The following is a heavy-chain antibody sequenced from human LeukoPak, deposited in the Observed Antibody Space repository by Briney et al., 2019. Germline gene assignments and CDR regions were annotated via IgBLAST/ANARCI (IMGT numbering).Heavy chain of an antibody. D-gene: IGHD6-13*01. Sequence: ASVKVSCKASGYTFTSYAMNWVRQAPGQGLEWMGWINTNTGNPTYAQGFTGRFVFSLDTSVSTAYLQISSLKAEDTAVYYCARVVGSSSWYELDYYYYMDVWGKGTTVTVSS. V-gene: IGHV7-4-1*02. CDR1: GYTFTSYA. J-gene: IGHJ6*03. CDR3: ARVVGSSSWYELDYYYYMDV. CDR2: INTNTGNP.